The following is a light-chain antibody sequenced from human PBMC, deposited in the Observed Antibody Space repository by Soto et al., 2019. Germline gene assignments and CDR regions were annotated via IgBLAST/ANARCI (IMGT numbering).Light chain of an antibody. V-gene: IGKV3-11*01. CDR2: DAS. CDR1: QSVSSY. CDR3: QQRSDWPPFT. Sequence: DIVLTQSPATLSLSPGERATLSCRASQSVSSYLAWYQQKPGQAPRLLIYDASNRATGIPARFSGSGSGTDSTLTISSLEPEEFAVYCCQQRSDWPPFTFGGGTKVEIK. J-gene: IGKJ4*01.